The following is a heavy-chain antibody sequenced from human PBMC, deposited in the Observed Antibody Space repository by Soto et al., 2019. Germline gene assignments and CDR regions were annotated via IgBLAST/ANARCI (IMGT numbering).Heavy chain of an antibody. J-gene: IGHJ6*03. CDR2: ISGSGGST. CDR1: GFTFSSYA. V-gene: IGHV3-23*01. Sequence: GGSLRLSCAASGFTFSSYAMSWVRQAPGKGLEWVSAISGSGGSTYYADSVKGRFTISRDNSKNTLYLQMNSLRAEDTAVYYCAKCSYGSGSYSFRPNYYYYYYMDVWGKGTTVTVSS. CDR3: AKCSYGSGSYSFRPNYYYYYYMDV. D-gene: IGHD3-10*01.